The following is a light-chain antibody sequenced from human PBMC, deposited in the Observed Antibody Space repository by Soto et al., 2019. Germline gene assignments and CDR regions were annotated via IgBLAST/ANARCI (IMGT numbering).Light chain of an antibody. CDR1: SSNIGSNF. CDR3: AAWDDSLTGYV. CDR2: RNN. Sequence: QSVLTQPPSASGTPGQRVTISCSGSSSNIGSNFLYWYQQVPGTAPKLLVNRNNKRPSGVPDRVSGSKSGTAASLAISGLRSEDEADYYCAAWDDSLTGYVFGSGTKVTVL. V-gene: IGLV1-47*01. J-gene: IGLJ1*01.